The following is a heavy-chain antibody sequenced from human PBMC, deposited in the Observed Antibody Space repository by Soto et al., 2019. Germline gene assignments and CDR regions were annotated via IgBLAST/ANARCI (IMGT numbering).Heavy chain of an antibody. V-gene: IGHV4-59*01. CDR3: ARGRTVRNYADDSSDYFYFFDY. D-gene: IGHD3-22*01. Sequence: SETLSLTCTVSGDSISTFYWGWMRQSPGKELEWIGYVYYTGSTNYNPSLKSRVTISVDRPKNQFSLKLTSANAADTAVYYCARGRTVRNYADDSSDYFYFFDYWGQGTQVTVSS. CDR2: VYYTGST. J-gene: IGHJ4*02. CDR1: GDSISTFY.